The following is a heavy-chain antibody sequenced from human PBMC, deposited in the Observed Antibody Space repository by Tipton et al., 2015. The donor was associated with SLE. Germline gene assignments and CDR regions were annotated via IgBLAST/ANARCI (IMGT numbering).Heavy chain of an antibody. CDR1: GFRFRDHY. CDR3: ARNFQMDV. Sequence: GSLRLSCVGSGFRFRDHYMNWIRRTPGKGLEWLSSITSGGSTIYYSDAVKGRFTISRDNGKSSMYLEMNSLGVADMGVYYCARNFQMDVWGHGTTVIVSS. D-gene: IGHD2/OR15-2a*01. J-gene: IGHJ6*02. CDR2: ITSGGSTI. V-gene: IGHV3-11*01.